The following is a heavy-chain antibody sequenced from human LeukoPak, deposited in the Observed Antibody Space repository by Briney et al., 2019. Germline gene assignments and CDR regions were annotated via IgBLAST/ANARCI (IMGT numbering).Heavy chain of an antibody. Sequence: SETLSLTCTVSGGSISSYYWSWTRQPPGKGLEWIGYIYYSGSTNYNPSLKSRVTISVDTSKNQFSLKLSSVTAADTAVYYCARDHDGGLDYWGQGTLVTVSS. D-gene: IGHD5-24*01. CDR2: IYYSGST. V-gene: IGHV4-59*01. CDR3: ARDHDGGLDY. CDR1: GGSISSYY. J-gene: IGHJ4*02.